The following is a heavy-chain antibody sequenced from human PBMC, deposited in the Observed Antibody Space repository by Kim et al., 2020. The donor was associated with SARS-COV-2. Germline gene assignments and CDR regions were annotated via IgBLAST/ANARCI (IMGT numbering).Heavy chain of an antibody. V-gene: IGHV5-51*01. Sequence: TPSVQGQVTISADKSISTAYLQWSSLKASDTAMYYCARLREDWFDPWGQGTLVTVSS. CDR3: ARLREDWFDP. J-gene: IGHJ5*02.